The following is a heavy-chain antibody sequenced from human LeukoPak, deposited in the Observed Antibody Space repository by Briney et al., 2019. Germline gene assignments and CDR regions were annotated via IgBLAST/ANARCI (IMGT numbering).Heavy chain of an antibody. CDR3: ARVQTGGEHPEYYYMDV. Sequence: GGSLRLSCAASGFTFSSYSMNWVRQAPGKGLEWVSSISSSSSYIYYADSVKGRFTISRDNAKNSLYLQMNSLRAEDTALYYCARVQTGGEHPEYYYMDVWGKGTTVTISS. CDR1: GFTFSSYS. J-gene: IGHJ6*03. CDR2: ISSSSSYI. V-gene: IGHV3-21*04. D-gene: IGHD1/OR15-1a*01.